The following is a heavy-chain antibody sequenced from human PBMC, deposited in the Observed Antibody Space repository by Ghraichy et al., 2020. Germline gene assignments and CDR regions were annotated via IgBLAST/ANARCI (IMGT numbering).Heavy chain of an antibody. Sequence: LTCAASGFTFDDYAMHWVRQAPGKGLEWVSLISWDGGSTYYADSVKGRFTISRDNSKNSLYLQMNSLRAEDTALYYCAKDSMVRGVRHGMDVWGQGTTVTVSS. J-gene: IGHJ6*02. CDR1: GFTFDDYA. CDR3: AKDSMVRGVRHGMDV. V-gene: IGHV3-43D*03. D-gene: IGHD3-10*01. CDR2: ISWDGGST.